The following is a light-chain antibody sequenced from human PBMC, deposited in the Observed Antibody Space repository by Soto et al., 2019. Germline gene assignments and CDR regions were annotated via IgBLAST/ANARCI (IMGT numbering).Light chain of an antibody. J-gene: IGKJ2*01. V-gene: IGKV1-39*01. Sequence: DIQLTQSPSSLSASVGDRGTITCRESKGVSAYLLWYQQTPGRAPKLLIYSASNLVSGVPSRFSGSGSGTNFTLTISSLQPEDFATYYCQQSYRTPHTFGQGTKVETK. CDR1: KGVSAY. CDR3: QQSYRTPHT. CDR2: SAS.